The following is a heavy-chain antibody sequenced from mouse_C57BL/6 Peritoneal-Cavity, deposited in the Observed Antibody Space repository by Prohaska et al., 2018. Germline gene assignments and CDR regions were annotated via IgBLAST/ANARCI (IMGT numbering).Heavy chain of an antibody. J-gene: IGHJ2*01. D-gene: IGHD1-1*01. CDR3: ARDRGDYYGSSDYFDY. CDR2: INYDGSST. CDR1: GFTFSDYY. Sequence: EVKLVESECGLVQPGSSMKLSCTASGFTFSDYYMAWVRQVPEKGLEWVANINYDGSSTYYLDSLKSRLIISRDNAKNILYLEMSSLKSEDTATYYCARDRGDYYGSSDYFDYWGQGTTLTVSS. V-gene: IGHV5-16*01.